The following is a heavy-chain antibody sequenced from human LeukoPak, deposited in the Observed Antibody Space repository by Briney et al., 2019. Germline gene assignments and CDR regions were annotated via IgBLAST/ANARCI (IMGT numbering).Heavy chain of an antibody. D-gene: IGHD3-9*01. CDR1: GFTFNDYN. Sequence: GGSLRLSCAASGFTFNDYNMNWVRQAPGKGLEWVSYITDSGNTIHYADSVKGRFTISRGNAKNSLYLQMNSLRAEDTAVYYCARSIGLTGGGVDVWGQGTTVTVSS. J-gene: IGHJ6*02. V-gene: IGHV3-11*01. CDR2: ITDSGNTI. CDR3: ARSIGLTGGGVDV.